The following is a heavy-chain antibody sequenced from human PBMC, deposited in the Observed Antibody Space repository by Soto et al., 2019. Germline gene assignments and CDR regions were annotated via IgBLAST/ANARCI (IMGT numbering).Heavy chain of an antibody. J-gene: IGHJ3*02. CDR2: IYYSGST. V-gene: IGHV4-39*01. D-gene: IGHD3-22*01. CDR3: ARQSYYYDSSGYYDGGFAFDI. Sequence: QLQLQESGPGLVKPSETLSLTCTVSGGSISSSSYYWGWIRQPPGKGLEWIGSIYYSGSTYYNPSLTSRVTISVDTSKNQFSLKLSSVTAADTAVYYCARQSYYYDSSGYYDGGFAFDIWGQGTMVTVSS. CDR1: GGSISSSSYY.